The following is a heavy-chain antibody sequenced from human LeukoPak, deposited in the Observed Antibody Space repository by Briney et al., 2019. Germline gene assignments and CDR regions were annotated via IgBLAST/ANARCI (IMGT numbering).Heavy chain of an antibody. CDR3: AVTTGTAASDAFDI. Sequence: GASVKVSCKASGYTFTSYDINWVRQATGQGLEWMGWTNPNSGNTGYAQKFQGRVTITADESTSTAYMELSSLRSEDTAVYYCAVTTGTAASDAFDIWGQGTMVTVSS. D-gene: IGHD1-1*01. J-gene: IGHJ3*02. CDR1: GYTFTSYD. V-gene: IGHV1-8*01. CDR2: TNPNSGNT.